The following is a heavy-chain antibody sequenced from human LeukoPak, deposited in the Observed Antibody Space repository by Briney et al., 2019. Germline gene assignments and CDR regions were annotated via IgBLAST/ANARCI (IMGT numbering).Heavy chain of an antibody. Sequence: SETLSLTCTVSGGSISSYYWSWIRQPPGKGLEWIGYIYYSGSTNYNPSLKSRVTMSVDTSKNQFSLKLSSVTAADTAVYYCARDPYCSGGSCLSYFDYWGQGTLVTVSS. V-gene: IGHV4-59*12. J-gene: IGHJ4*02. CDR3: ARDPYCSGGSCLSYFDY. CDR1: GGSISSYY. D-gene: IGHD2-15*01. CDR2: IYYSGST.